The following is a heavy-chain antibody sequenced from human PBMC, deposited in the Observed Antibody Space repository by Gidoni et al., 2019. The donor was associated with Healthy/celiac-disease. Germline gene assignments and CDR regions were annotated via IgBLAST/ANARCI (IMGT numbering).Heavy chain of an antibody. CDR2: IYPSGRT. CDR1: GCSIGRGSHC. Sequence: QVQLQESGPGLVQPSQPLSLTCTGSGCSIGRGSHCWSWIRQPAGKGLEWIGRIYPSGRTNYNPALTSRVTLSVDTSRNQFSLKLPSVTAAATAVYYCARAAIATSYFDFWGQGTLVTVSS. V-gene: IGHV4-61*02. J-gene: IGHJ4*02. CDR3: ARAAIATSYFDF.